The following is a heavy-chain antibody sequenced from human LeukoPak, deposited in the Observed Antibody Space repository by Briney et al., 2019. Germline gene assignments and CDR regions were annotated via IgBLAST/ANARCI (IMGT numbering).Heavy chain of an antibody. D-gene: IGHD6-13*01. J-gene: IGHJ4*02. CDR3: AKDRAAAGTDYFDY. CDR1: GFNFDEYV. V-gene: IGHV3-9*01. Sequence: GGSLRLSCAASGFNFDEYVMHWVRHAPGKGLEWVSGITWNSGSIGYADSVKGRFTISRDNAKNSLYLQMNSLRAEDTALYYCAKDRAAAGTDYFDYWGQGTLVTVSS. CDR2: ITWNSGSI.